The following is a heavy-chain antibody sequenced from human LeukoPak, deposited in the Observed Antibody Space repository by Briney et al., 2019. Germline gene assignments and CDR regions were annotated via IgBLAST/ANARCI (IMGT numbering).Heavy chain of an antibody. CDR2: TYYRSKWYN. CDR1: GDSVSSNSAA. CDR3: ARDWREHGYYYYYMDV. V-gene: IGHV6-1*01. Sequence: SQTLSLTCAISGDSVSSNSAAWNWIRQSPSRGLEWLGRTYYRSKWYNDYAVSVKSRITINPDTSKNQFSLKLSSVTAADTAVYYCARDWREHGYYYYYMDVWGKGTTVTVSS. D-gene: IGHD1-26*01. J-gene: IGHJ6*03.